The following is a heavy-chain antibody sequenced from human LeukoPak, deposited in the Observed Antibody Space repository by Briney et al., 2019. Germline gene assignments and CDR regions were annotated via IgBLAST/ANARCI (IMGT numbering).Heavy chain of an antibody. D-gene: IGHD3-10*01. CDR2: ISGSATGGIT. CDR3: ANHRSAFEF. Sequence: PGRSLRLSCAASGITLSIHAMHWVRQSPGKGLEWVSAISGSATGGITNYADSVKGRFTISRDNDKNTVYLQMNNLRVEDTAVYYCANHRSAFEFWGQGTLVTVSS. CDR1: GITLSIHA. V-gene: IGHV3-23*01. J-gene: IGHJ4*02.